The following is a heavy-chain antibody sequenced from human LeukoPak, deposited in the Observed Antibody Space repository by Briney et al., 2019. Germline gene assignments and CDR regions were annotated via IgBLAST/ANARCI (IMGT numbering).Heavy chain of an antibody. CDR1: GGSVSTGSYC. J-gene: IGHJ6*03. D-gene: IGHD3-10*01. Sequence: PSETLSLTCTVSGGSVSTGSYCWSWIRQPAGKGLAWIGHIYTSGNTNYNPSLKSRVTISVDTSKNQFSLKLSSVTAADTAVYYCARDPGTLLRGSRRGYDVNYYYMDVWGKGTTVTISS. V-gene: IGHV4-61*09. CDR2: IYTSGNT. CDR3: ARDPGTLLRGSRRGYDVNYYYMDV.